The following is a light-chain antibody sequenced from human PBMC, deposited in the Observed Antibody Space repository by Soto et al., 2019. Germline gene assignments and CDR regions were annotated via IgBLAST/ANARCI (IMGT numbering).Light chain of an antibody. CDR3: QQYNSYPLT. Sequence: DIQMTQSPSTLSASVGDRVTITCRASQSISSWLAWYQQKPGKAPKLLIYDASSLESGVPSRFSGSGSGTKYTLTTISLQPDDFATYYCQQYNSYPLTFXQGTKVDIK. CDR1: QSISSW. V-gene: IGKV1-5*01. CDR2: DAS. J-gene: IGKJ1*01.